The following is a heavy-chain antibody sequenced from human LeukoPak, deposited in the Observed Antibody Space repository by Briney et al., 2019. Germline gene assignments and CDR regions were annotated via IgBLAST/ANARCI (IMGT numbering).Heavy chain of an antibody. CDR2: IWYDTSNK. D-gene: IGHD6-13*01. Sequence: PGRSLRLSCAASGFTFSSDGMHWVRQAPGKGLEWVAVIWYDTSNKYYTDSVKGPFTLSRDNSKNTLYLQMNSLRAEDTAVYYCARDLAAAGTWFDPWGQGTLVTVSS. V-gene: IGHV3-33*01. CDR1: GFTFSSDG. J-gene: IGHJ5*02. CDR3: ARDLAAAGTWFDP.